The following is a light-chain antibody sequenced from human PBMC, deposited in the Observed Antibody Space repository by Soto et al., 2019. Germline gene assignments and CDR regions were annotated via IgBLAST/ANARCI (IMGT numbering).Light chain of an antibody. CDR3: QQYGTSPFT. CDR1: QSVSNNY. Sequence: EIVLTQSPGTLSLSPGERATLSCRASQSVSNNYLAWYQQKPGQAPRLLIYGASNRATGIPDRFSGSGSGTTFTLVISRLEPEDFAVYYCQQYGTSPFTFGQGTKVDI. V-gene: IGKV3-20*01. CDR2: GAS. J-gene: IGKJ2*01.